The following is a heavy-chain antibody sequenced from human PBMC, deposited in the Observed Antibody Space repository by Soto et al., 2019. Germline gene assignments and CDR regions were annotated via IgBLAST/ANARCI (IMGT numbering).Heavy chain of an antibody. CDR2: IYHSGST. D-gene: IGHD3-3*01. J-gene: IGHJ6*02. CDR3: ARDGTSRITIFGVVMRPYGMDV. V-gene: IGHV4-4*02. Sequence: LRRPLSLTCAVSGGSISSSNWWSWVRQPPGKGREWIGEIYHSGSTNYNPSLKSRVTISVDKSKNQFSLKLSSVTAADTAVYYCARDGTSRITIFGVVMRPYGMDVWGQVTTLTVSS. CDR1: GGSISSSNW.